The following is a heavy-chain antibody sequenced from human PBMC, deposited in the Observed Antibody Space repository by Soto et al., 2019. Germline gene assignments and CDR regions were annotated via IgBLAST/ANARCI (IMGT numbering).Heavy chain of an antibody. J-gene: IGHJ4*02. CDR2: ISGSSGST. Sequence: GGSLRLSCAASGFTFSSYAMSWVRQAPGKGLEWVSAISGSSGSTYYTDSVKGRFTISRDKSKNPLYLQMNSLRAEDASVYYCASTGPDGCGWYDFDVWGQGTLVTVSS. D-gene: IGHD6-19*01. CDR3: ASTGPDGCGWYDFDV. CDR1: GFTFSSYA. V-gene: IGHV3-23*01.